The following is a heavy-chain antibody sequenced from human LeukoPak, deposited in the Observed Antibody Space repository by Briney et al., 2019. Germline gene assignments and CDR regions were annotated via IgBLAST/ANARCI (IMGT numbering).Heavy chain of an antibody. V-gene: IGHV1-69*13. Sequence: SVKVSCKASGGTFSSYAISWVRRAPGQGLEWMGGIIPIFGTANYVQKFQGRVTITADESTSTAYMELSSLRSEDTAVYYCARSPLRSGNSAFDYWGQGTLVTVSS. CDR2: IIPIFGTA. CDR1: GGTFSSYA. CDR3: ARSPLRSGNSAFDY. J-gene: IGHJ4*02. D-gene: IGHD4-23*01.